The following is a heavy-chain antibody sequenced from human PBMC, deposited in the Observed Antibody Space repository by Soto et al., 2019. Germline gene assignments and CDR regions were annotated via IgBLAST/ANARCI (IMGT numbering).Heavy chain of an antibody. Sequence: GPPLVTPTQTLTLPCTCSGCSLSTRGMCVLLILHRPGNSLEWLALNDWDDDKYYSTSLKTRLTISKDTSKNQVVLTMTNMDPVDTATYYCARIVRTYYYDSSGPYYYYYGMDVWGQGTTVTVSS. D-gene: IGHD3-22*01. J-gene: IGHJ6*02. CDR1: GCSLSTRGMC. CDR3: ARIVRTYYYDSSGPYYYYYGMDV. V-gene: IGHV2-70*01. CDR2: NDWDDDK.